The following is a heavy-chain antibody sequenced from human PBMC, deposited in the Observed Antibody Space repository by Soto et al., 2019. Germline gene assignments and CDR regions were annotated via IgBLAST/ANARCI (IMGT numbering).Heavy chain of an antibody. CDR1: GYTFTAYA. Sequence: QVRLVQSGAEVKTPGASVKVSCKASGYTFTAYAIHWVRQAPGQGLEWMGWINAGTGETKYLQKFQGRLAISSDASASTSYIDLSGLTSEDTAVYYCTRLGGSVRGPNDYWGQGTLVTVSS. CDR3: TRLGGSVRGPNDY. D-gene: IGHD3-10*02. J-gene: IGHJ4*02. CDR2: INAGTGET. V-gene: IGHV1-3*01.